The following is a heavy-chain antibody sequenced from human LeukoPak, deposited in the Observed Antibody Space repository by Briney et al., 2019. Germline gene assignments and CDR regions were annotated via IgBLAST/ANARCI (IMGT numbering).Heavy chain of an antibody. CDR3: VRDTTTDY. D-gene: IGHD5-18*01. CDR1: GYSISSGYY. Sequence: SETLSLTCAVSGYSISSGYYWGWIRQPPGKGLEWIGSIYHSGSTCYNPSLKSRVTISVDTSKNQFSLKLSSVTAADTAVYYCVRDTTTDYWGQGTLVTVSS. CDR2: IYHSGST. J-gene: IGHJ4*02. V-gene: IGHV4-38-2*01.